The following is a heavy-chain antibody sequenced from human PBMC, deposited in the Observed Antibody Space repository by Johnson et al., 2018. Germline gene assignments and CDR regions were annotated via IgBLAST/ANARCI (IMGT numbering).Heavy chain of an antibody. V-gene: IGHV3-21*06. CDR1: GFGFSDYT. Sequence: VQLRESGGGLVKPGESLRLSCVGSGFGFSDYTIDWVRQAPGKGLEWVASIISGIRFTYFADSLKDRVTISRDDDKNTVFLQMDSLRAEDTAVYYCAREDFDTYFFDHWGQGTLVTVSS. J-gene: IGHJ4*02. CDR2: IISGIRFT. CDR3: AREDFDTYFFDH.